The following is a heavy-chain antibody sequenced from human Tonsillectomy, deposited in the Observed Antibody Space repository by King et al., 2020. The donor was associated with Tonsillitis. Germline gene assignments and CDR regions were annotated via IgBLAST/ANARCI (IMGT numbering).Heavy chain of an antibody. CDR3: ARMTRGFLDSYGMDV. J-gene: IGHJ6*02. V-gene: IGHV2-70*01. D-gene: IGHD3-3*01. CDR2: IDWDDDK. CDR1: GFSLSTSGMC. Sequence: TLKESGPALVKPPQTLTLTCTFSGFSLSTSGMCVSWIRQPPGKALEWLALIDWDDDKYYSTSLKTRLTISKATSKNQVVLTMTNMDPVDTATYYCARMTRGFLDSYGMDVWGQGTTVTVSS.